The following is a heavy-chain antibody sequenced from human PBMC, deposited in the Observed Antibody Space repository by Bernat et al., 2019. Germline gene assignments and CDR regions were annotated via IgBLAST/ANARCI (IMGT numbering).Heavy chain of an antibody. D-gene: IGHD1-26*01. CDR1: GFTFSNYA. CDR3: ARMSGTYLRRNYFDS. J-gene: IGHJ4*02. Sequence: ELQLLESGGGLVQPGGSLRLSCVASGFTFSNYAMTWVRQAPGKGLEWVSGIRDGGGTTYYTDSVKGRSTISRDNSKNTLYLQMNSLRAEDTAVYCCARMSGTYLRRNYFDSWGQGTLVTVSS. CDR2: IRDGGGTT. V-gene: IGHV3-23*01.